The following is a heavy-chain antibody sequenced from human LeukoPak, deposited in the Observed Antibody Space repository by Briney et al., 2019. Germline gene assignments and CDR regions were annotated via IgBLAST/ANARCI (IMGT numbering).Heavy chain of an antibody. J-gene: IGHJ5*02. D-gene: IGHD6-13*01. CDR3: ARGTYSSSWVAWLDP. CDR1: GGSISSYY. Sequence: PSETLSLTCTVSGGSISSYYWSWIRQPPGKGLEWIGYIYYSGSTNYNPSLKSRVTISVDTSKNQFSLKLSSVTAADTAVYYCARGTYSSSWVAWLDPWGQGTLVTVSS. CDR2: IYYSGST. V-gene: IGHV4-59*01.